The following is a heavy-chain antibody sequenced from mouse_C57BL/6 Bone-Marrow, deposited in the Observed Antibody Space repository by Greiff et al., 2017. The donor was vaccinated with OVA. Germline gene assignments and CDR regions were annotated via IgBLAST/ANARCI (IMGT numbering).Heavy chain of an antibody. V-gene: IGHV1-69*01. CDR2: IDPSDSYT. Sequence: QVQLKQPGAELVMPGASVKLSCKASGYTFTSYWMHWVKQRPGQGLEWIGEIDPSDSYTNYNQKFKGKSTLTVDKSSSTAYMQLSSLTSEDSAVYYCAREYSNYRFAYWGQGTLVTVSA. D-gene: IGHD2-5*01. CDR1: GYTFTSYW. CDR3: AREYSNYRFAY. J-gene: IGHJ3*01.